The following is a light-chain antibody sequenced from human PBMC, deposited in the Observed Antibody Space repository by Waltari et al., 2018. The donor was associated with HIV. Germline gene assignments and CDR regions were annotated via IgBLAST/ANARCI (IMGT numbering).Light chain of an antibody. Sequence: QSVLTQPPSVSAAPGQTVSISCSGFSSNIGNNFVSWYHQLPGKAPKLLIFNNNKRLSGIPDRVSASTSGTSATLAIPGLQTGDEGDYYCGTWDNSLKTVVFGGGTNVTVL. CDR2: NNN. CDR1: SSNIGNNF. CDR3: GTWDNSLKTVV. V-gene: IGLV1-51*01. J-gene: IGLJ2*01.